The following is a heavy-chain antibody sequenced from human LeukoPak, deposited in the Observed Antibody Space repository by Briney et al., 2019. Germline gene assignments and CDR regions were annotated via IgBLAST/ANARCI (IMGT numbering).Heavy chain of an antibody. V-gene: IGHV3-21*01. CDR1: GFTFNSYS. CDR2: ISSSSRFI. CDR3: AKENIAVAVKYYYYYYMDV. Sequence: GGSLRLSCAASGFTFNSYSMNWFRQAPGKGLEWVSSISSSSRFIYYADSVKGRFTISRDNAKNSLYLQMTSLRAEDTAVYYCAKENIAVAVKYYYYYYMDVWGKGTTVTISS. D-gene: IGHD6-19*01. J-gene: IGHJ6*03.